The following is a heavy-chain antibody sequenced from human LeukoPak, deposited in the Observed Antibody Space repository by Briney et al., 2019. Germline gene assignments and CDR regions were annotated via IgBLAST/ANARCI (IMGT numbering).Heavy chain of an antibody. CDR3: AREASSSSVIDY. D-gene: IGHD6-6*01. CDR1: GFTFSSYS. CDR2: ISGSSRPI. Sequence: GGSLRLSCAASGFTFSSYSINWVRQAPGRGLEWVSYISGSSRPIYYADSVKGRFTISRDNAKNSLYLQMNSLRAEDTAVYSCAREASSSSVIDYWGQGTLVTVSS. V-gene: IGHV3-48*01. J-gene: IGHJ4*02.